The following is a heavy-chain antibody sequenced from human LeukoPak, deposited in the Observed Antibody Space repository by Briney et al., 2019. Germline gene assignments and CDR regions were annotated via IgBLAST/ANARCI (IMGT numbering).Heavy chain of an antibody. J-gene: IGHJ6*02. CDR3: AKDRYDSSGYSLRYYYYGMDV. CDR2: VSYDGNNK. CDR1: GFTFSSYG. Sequence: PGRSLRLSCAASGFTFSSYGMHWVRQAPGKGLEWVAVVSYDGNNKYYADSVKGRFTISRDNSKNTLYMQMNSPRAEDTAVYYCAKDRYDSSGYSLRYYYYGMDVWGQGTTVTVSS. V-gene: IGHV3-30*18. D-gene: IGHD3-22*01.